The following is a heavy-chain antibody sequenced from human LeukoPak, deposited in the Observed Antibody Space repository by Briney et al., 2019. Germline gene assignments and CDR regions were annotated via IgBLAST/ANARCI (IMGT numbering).Heavy chain of an antibody. CDR3: AKDVMVAVAGTYFDY. CDR2: ISGSGFST. V-gene: IGHV3-23*01. CDR1: GFSFSSYA. Sequence: GGSLRLSCAASGFSFSSYAMNWVRQSPGKGLEWVSVISGSGFSTNYADSVKGRFTISRDNSKNTLYLQMNSLRAEDTAVYYCAKDVMVAVAGTYFDYWGQGTLVTVSS. J-gene: IGHJ4*02. D-gene: IGHD6-19*01.